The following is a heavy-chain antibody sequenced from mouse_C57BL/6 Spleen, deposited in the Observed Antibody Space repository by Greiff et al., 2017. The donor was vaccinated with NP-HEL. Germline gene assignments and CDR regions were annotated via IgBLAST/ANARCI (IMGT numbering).Heavy chain of an antibody. V-gene: IGHV1-82*01. J-gene: IGHJ3*01. CDR1: GYAFSSSW. Sequence: VQLQQSGPELVKPGASVKISCKASGYAFSSSWMNWVQQRPGKGLEWIGRIYPGDGDTNYNGKFKGKATLTADKSSSTAYMQLSSLTSEDSAVYFCAEGVGRFAYWGQGTLVTVSA. CDR3: AEGVGRFAY. CDR2: IYPGDGDT. D-gene: IGHD1-1*02.